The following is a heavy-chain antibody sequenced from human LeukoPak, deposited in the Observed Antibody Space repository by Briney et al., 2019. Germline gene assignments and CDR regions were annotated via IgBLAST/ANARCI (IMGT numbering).Heavy chain of an antibody. CDR3: AGGLGSTSCYRS. Sequence: SETLSLTCAVYGGSFSGYYWSWIRQPPGKGLEWIGEINHSGSTNYNPSLKSRVTISVDTSKNQFSLKLSSVPAADTAVYYCAGGLGSTSCYRSGGQGTLVTVSS. J-gene: IGHJ4*02. D-gene: IGHD2-2*02. CDR2: INHSGST. CDR1: GGSFSGYY. V-gene: IGHV4-34*01.